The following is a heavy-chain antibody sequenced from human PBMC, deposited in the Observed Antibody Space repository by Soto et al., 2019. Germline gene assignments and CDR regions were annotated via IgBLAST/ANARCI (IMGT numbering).Heavy chain of an antibody. D-gene: IGHD6-19*01. V-gene: IGHV1-3*01. CDR2: INAGNGNT. CDR3: ARDHPRAAVAGKGSY. J-gene: IGHJ4*02. Sequence: QVQLVQSGAEVKKPGASVKVSCKASGYTFTSYAMHWVRQAPGQRLEWMGWINAGNGNTKYSQKFQGRVTITRDPSASTAYMELSSLRSEDTAVYYCARDHPRAAVAGKGSYWGQGTLVTVAS. CDR1: GYTFTSYA.